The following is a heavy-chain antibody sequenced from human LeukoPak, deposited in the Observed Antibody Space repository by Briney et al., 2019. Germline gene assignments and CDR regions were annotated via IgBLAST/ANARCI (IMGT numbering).Heavy chain of an antibody. D-gene: IGHD2-15*01. CDR2: IKPDGGHQ. Sequence: ETLSLTCTVSGGSISSSSYYWGWIRQAPGKGLEWVANIKPDGGHQNYVDSVKGRFTISRDNAKNSLYLQMSSLRAEDTAIYYCASTFPYCGGGSCALGGQGTLVTVSS. V-gene: IGHV3-7*01. CDR3: ASTFPYCGGGSCAL. J-gene: IGHJ4*02. CDR1: GGSISSSSYY.